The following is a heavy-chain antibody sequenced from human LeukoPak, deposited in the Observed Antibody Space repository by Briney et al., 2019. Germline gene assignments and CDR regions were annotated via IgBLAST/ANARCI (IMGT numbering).Heavy chain of an antibody. CDR1: GDSIRNYY. CDR3: ASSYTSDWSYDFHY. CDR2: IYYIGST. D-gene: IGHD6-19*01. V-gene: IGHV4-59*08. J-gene: IGHJ4*02. Sequence: SETLSLTCTVSGDSIRNYYWNWIRQPPGKGLEWIGYIYYIGSTNYNPSLDSRVTISLDTSKNQFSLKLRSVTAADTAVYYCASSYTSDWSYDFHYWGQGALVTVSS.